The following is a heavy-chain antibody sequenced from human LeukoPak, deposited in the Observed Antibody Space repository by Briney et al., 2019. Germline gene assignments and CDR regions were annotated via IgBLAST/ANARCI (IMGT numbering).Heavy chain of an antibody. CDR3: ARDQGDYGDEGYLDY. J-gene: IGHJ4*02. CDR2: ISCDGNSK. D-gene: IGHD4-17*01. Sequence: GRSLRLSCTASGFTFSSFAMHWGRQAPGKGLQLVAVISCDGNSKYYADSVEGRFTISRGSSKNTQYLQMNSLRTAEPAVYYCARDQGDYGDEGYLDYWGPGTMVTVSS. V-gene: IGHV3-30*04. CDR1: GFTFSSFA.